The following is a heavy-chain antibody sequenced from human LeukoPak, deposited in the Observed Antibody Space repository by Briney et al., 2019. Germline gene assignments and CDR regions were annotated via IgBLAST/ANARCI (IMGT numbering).Heavy chain of an antibody. D-gene: IGHD5-24*01. CDR1: GFAFSTYW. J-gene: IGHJ4*02. CDR2: IKQDGGEK. CDR3: ARDAAQRWLRSAPQFDY. V-gene: IGHV3-7*01. Sequence: PGGSLRLSCAASGFAFSTYWMSWVRQAPGKGLEWVANIKQDGGEKYYVDSVKGRFTISRDNAKNSLYLQMNSLRAEDTAMYYCARDAAQRWLRSAPQFDYWGQGTLVTVSS.